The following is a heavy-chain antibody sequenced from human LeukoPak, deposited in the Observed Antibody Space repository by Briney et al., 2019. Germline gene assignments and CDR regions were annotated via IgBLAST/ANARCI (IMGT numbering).Heavy chain of an antibody. CDR2: IYSGGNT. V-gene: IGHV3-66*02. CDR1: GFSVSVNY. Sequence: PGGSLRLSCAASGFSVSVNYMTWVRQAPGKGLEWVSVIYSGGNTYYSDSVKGRFTISRDNSKNTLFLQMNSLKSEDTAMYYRARAVGFHDPFDIWGQGTVVTVSS. CDR3: ARAVGFHDPFDI. J-gene: IGHJ3*02. D-gene: IGHD3-3*01.